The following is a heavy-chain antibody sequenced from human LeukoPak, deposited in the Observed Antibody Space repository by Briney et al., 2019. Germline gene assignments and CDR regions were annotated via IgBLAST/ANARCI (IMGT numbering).Heavy chain of an antibody. CDR1: GGSFSGYY. CDR3: ARFDRDGYNLDY. J-gene: IGHJ4*02. CDR2: VNHSGST. V-gene: IGHV4-34*01. D-gene: IGHD5-24*01. Sequence: KPSETLSLTCAVYGGSFSGYYWSWIRQPPGKGLEWIGEVNHSGSTNYNPSLKSRVTISVDTSKNQFSLNLSSVTAADTALYYCARFDRDGYNLDYWGQGTLVTVSS.